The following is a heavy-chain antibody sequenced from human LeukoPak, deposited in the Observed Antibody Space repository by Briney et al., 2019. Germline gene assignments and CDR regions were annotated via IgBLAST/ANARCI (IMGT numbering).Heavy chain of an antibody. J-gene: IGHJ4*02. Sequence: GGSLRLSCAASGYTFSSHGMYWVRQAPGKGLEWVALIWYDGSQKYYADSVKGRFTISRDNAKNSLYLQMNSLRAEDTAVYYCARGYCSSTSCPIFDYWGQGTLVTVSS. D-gene: IGHD2-2*01. CDR2: IWYDGSQK. V-gene: IGHV3-33*03. CDR1: GYTFSSHG. CDR3: ARGYCSSTSCPIFDY.